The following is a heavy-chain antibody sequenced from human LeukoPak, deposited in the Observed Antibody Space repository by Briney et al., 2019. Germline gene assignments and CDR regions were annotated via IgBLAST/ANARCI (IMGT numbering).Heavy chain of an antibody. V-gene: IGHV1-69*04. CDR2: IIPILGIA. CDR3: AGGIVDIVATNPFDY. Sequence: SVKVSCKASGGTFSSYAISWVRQAPGQGLEWMGRIIPILGIANYAQKFQGRVTITADKSTSTAYMELSSLRSEDTAAYYCAGGIVDIVATNPFDYWGQGTLVTVSS. J-gene: IGHJ4*02. D-gene: IGHD5-12*01. CDR1: GGTFSSYA.